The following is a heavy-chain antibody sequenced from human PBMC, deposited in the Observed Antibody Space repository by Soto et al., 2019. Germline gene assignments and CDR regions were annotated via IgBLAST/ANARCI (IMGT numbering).Heavy chain of an antibody. CDR3: ARGQFGVTMDV. Sequence: EVQLLESGGGLVQPGGSLRLSCAASEFTFSSYSMIWFRQASGKGLEWVSGVNGGVDITYYAESLKGRFTISRDKSKNSLYLEMNSLIAEYMAVFYCARGQFGVTMDVRGKGTTVTVYS. D-gene: IGHD3-3*01. J-gene: IGHJ6*01. CDR2: VNGGVDIT. V-gene: IGHV3-23*01. CDR1: EFTFSSYS.